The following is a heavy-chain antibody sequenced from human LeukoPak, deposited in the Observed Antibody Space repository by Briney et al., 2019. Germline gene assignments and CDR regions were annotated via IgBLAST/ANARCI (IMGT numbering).Heavy chain of an antibody. J-gene: IGHJ6*02. D-gene: IGHD4-17*01. V-gene: IGHV4-39*01. Sequence: SETLSLTCTVSGGSISSSSYYGGWVRQPPGKGLGWIGSIYYSGSTYYNPSLKSRLTISVDTSKNQFSLKLSSVTAADTAVYYCARYGDYADYYYYGMDVWGQGTTVTVSS. CDR3: ARYGDYADYYYYGMDV. CDR1: GGSISSSSYY. CDR2: IYYSGST.